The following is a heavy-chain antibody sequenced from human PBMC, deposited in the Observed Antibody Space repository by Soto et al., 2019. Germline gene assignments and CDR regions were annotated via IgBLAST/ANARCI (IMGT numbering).Heavy chain of an antibody. CDR2: IYYSGST. CDR1: GGSISSGDYY. CDR3: ARADSVVNYYYYGMDV. V-gene: IGHV4-30-4*01. J-gene: IGHJ6*02. Sequence: SETLSLTCTVSGGSISSGDYYLIWIRQPPWKGLEWIGYIYYSGSTYYNPSLKSRVTISVDTSKNQFSLKLSSVTAADTAVYYCARADSVVNYYYYGMDVWGQGTTVTVSS. D-gene: IGHD2-15*01.